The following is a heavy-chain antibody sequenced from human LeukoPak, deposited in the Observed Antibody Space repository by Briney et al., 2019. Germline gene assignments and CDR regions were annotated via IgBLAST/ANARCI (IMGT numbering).Heavy chain of an antibody. CDR3: ATRGITAARLDY. CDR1: VSTFPSHA. D-gene: IGHD2-2*01. Sequence: ASVKVSCKPSVSTFPSHAITWLRQAPGQGPEWMGWISTSNGDRNYVQNLQGRITLTIDTSTTTAYMELRSLRSDDTAIYYCATRGITAARLDYWGQGTLVTVSS. J-gene: IGHJ4*02. CDR2: ISTSNGDR. V-gene: IGHV1-18*04.